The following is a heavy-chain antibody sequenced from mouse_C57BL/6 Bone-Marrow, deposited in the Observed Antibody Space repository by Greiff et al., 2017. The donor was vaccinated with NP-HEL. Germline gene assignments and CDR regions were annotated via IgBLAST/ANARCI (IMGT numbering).Heavy chain of an antibody. CDR1: GYTFTSYW. V-gene: IGHV1-52*01. J-gene: IGHJ2*01. CDR3: ASDYYGSSPFDY. D-gene: IGHD1-1*01. Sequence: VQLQQPGAELVRPGSSVKLSCKASGYTFTSYWMHWVKQRPIQGLEWIGNIDPSDSETHYNQKFKDKATLTVDKSSSTAYMQLSSLTSEDSAVYYCASDYYGSSPFDYWGRGTTLTVSS. CDR2: IDPSDSET.